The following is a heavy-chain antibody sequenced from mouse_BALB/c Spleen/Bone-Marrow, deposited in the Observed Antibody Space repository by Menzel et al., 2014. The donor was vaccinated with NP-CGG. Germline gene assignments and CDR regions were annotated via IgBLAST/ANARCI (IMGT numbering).Heavy chain of an antibody. CDR2: INNGGTYT. CDR1: GFTFSSYG. CDR3: ALNWDSAY. Sequence: VMLVESGGDLVKPGGSPKLSCAASGFTFSSYGMSWVRQTPDKRLEWVATINNGGTYTYYPDSVKGRFTISRDNAKNTLYLQMSSLKSEDTAMYYCALNWDSAYWGQGTLVTVSA. D-gene: IGHD4-1*02. V-gene: IGHV5-6*02. J-gene: IGHJ3*01.